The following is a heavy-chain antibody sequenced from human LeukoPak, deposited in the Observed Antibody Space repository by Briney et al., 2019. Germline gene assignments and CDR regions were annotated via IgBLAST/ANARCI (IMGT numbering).Heavy chain of an antibody. CDR3: AKDPRTITMVRGIGIDY. V-gene: IGHV3-30*02. D-gene: IGHD3-10*01. CDR2: IRFDGTIK. CDR1: GFTFSSYG. J-gene: IGHJ4*02. Sequence: GGSLRLSCAASGFTFSSYGMHWVRQAPGKELEWVAFIRFDGTIKYYADSVKGRFTISRDGSRNTLYLQVNSLRAEDTAIYYCAKDPRTITMVRGIGIDYWGQGTLVTVSS.